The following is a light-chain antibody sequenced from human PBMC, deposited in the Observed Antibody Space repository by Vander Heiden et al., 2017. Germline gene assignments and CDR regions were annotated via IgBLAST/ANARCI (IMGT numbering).Light chain of an antibody. J-gene: IGKJ1*01. V-gene: IGKV4-1*01. CDR2: WAS. CDR3: QQDDSSPWT. Sequence: DIVMTQSPDSLAVSLGERATINCKSSQSVLYSSNNQNYLLWYQQKPGQPPKLLIYWASTRESGVPDRFSGSGSGTDFTLTISSLQAEDVAVYYCQQDDSSPWTFGQGTKVEIK. CDR1: QSVLYSSNNQNY.